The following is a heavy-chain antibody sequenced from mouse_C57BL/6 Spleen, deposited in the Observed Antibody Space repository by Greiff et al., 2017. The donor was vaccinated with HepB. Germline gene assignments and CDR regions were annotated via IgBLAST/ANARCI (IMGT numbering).Heavy chain of an antibody. CDR1: GFTFSDYG. Sequence: EVKLVESGGGLVKPGGSLKLSCAASGFTFSDYGMHWVRQAPEKGLEWVAYISSGSSTLYYADTVKGRFTISRDNAKNTLFLQMTSLRSEDTAMYYCARMRGFYAMDYWGQGTSVTVSA. CDR2: ISSGSSTL. CDR3: ARMRGFYAMDY. V-gene: IGHV5-17*01. J-gene: IGHJ4*01.